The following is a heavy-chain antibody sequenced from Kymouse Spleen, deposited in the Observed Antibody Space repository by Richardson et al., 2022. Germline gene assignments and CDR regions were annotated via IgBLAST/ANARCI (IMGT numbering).Heavy chain of an antibody. CDR2: IYYSGST. J-gene: IGHJ3*02. D-gene: IGHD1-20*01. CDR1: GGSISSYY. Sequence: QVQLQESGPGLVKPSETLSLTCTVSGGSISSYYWSWIRQPPGKGLEWIGYIYYSGSTNYNPSLKSRVTISVDTSKNQFSLKLSSVTAADTAVYYCARIGYNWNDEDAFDIWGQGTMVTVSS. V-gene: IGHV4-59*01. CDR3: ARIGYNWNDEDAFDI.